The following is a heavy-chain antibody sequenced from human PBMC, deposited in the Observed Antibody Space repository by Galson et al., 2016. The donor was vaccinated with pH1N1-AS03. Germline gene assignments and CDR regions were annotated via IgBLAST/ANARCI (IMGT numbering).Heavy chain of an antibody. J-gene: IGHJ4*02. D-gene: IGHD3-22*01. CDR3: ARGKYYDVDLKEYYFDY. V-gene: IGHV3-21*01. CDR1: GFTFSSYS. CDR2: IRNSGSYI. Sequence: SLRLSCAASGFTFSSYSMTWVRPAPWKGLEWVSFIRNSGSYISYGDSVKGRCTVARDNAKNSLYLQMNSLRAEDTAVYYRARGKYYDVDLKEYYFDYWGQGTLVTVSS.